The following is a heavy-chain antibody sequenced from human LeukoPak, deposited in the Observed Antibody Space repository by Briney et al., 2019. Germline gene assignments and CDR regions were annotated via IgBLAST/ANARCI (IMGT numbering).Heavy chain of an antibody. CDR3: ARDMMATIPPYYYYYMDV. J-gene: IGHJ6*03. CDR2: INPNSGGT. CDR1: GYTFTSYD. Sequence: GASVKVSFKASGYTFTSYDINWVRQATGQGREWMGWINPNSGGTNYAQKFQGRVTMTRDTSISTAYMELSRLRSDDTAVYYCARDMMATIPPYYYYYMDVWGKGTTVTVSS. V-gene: IGHV1-2*02. D-gene: IGHD5-24*01.